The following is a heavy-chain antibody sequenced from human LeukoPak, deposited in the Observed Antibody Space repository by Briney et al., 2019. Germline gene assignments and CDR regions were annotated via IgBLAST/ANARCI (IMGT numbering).Heavy chain of an antibody. CDR1: ADSLSTYY. D-gene: IGHD1-26*01. CDR3: ARDVRVGATLVYFDY. Sequence: SETLSLTCTVSADSLSTYYWSWIRQPPGKGLEWIGHIYYNGSTNYNPSLKSRVTISVDTSKNQFSLRLSSVTAADTAVYYCARDVRVGATLVYFDYWGQGTLVTVSS. J-gene: IGHJ4*02. CDR2: IYYNGST. V-gene: IGHV4-59*01.